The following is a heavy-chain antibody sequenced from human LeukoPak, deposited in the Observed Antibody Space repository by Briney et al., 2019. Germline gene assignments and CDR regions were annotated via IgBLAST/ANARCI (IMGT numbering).Heavy chain of an antibody. CDR2: IYYSGST. Sequence: SQTLSLTCTVSGGSISSGGYYWSWIRQHPGTGLEWIGYIYYSGSTYYNPSLTSRVTISVDTSKNQFSLKLSSVTAADTAVYYCARSMFLLTPFDHWGQGTLVSVPS. CDR1: GGSISSGGYY. D-gene: IGHD3-10*02. J-gene: IGHJ4*02. CDR3: ARSMFLLTPFDH. V-gene: IGHV4-31*03.